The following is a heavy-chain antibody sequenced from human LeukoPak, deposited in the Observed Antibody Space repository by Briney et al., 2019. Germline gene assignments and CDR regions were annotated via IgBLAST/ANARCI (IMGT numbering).Heavy chain of an antibody. Sequence: SETLSLTCTVSGGSISSYYWSWIRQPAGKGLEWIGRIYTSGSTNYNPSLKSRVTMSVDTSKNQFSLKLSSVTAADTAVYYCARAPLSSGSAPTFDYWGQGTLVTVSS. CDR1: GGSISSYY. D-gene: IGHD6-19*01. CDR3: ARAPLSSGSAPTFDY. CDR2: IYTSGST. J-gene: IGHJ4*02. V-gene: IGHV4-4*07.